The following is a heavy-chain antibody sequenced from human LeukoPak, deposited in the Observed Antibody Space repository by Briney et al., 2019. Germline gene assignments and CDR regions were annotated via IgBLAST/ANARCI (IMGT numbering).Heavy chain of an antibody. CDR2: ISYDGSNK. Sequence: PGGSLRLSCAASGFTFSSYGMHWVRQAPGKGLEWVAVISYDGSNKYYADSVKGRFTISRDNSKNTLYLQMNSLRAEDTAVYYCAKVWGSVGDYWGQGTLVTVSS. J-gene: IGHJ4*02. CDR1: GFTFSSYG. V-gene: IGHV3-30*18. CDR3: AKVWGSVGDY. D-gene: IGHD7-27*01.